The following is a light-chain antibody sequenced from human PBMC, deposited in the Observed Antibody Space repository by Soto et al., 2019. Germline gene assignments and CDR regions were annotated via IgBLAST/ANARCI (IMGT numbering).Light chain of an antibody. J-gene: IGLJ3*02. CDR2: EVT. V-gene: IGLV2-8*01. CDR3: SSFASSNTWV. CDR1: SSDVGAYNY. Sequence: QSALTQPPSASGSPGQSVTISCTGTSSDVGAYNYVSWYQQHAGKAPKLVIYEVTKRPSGVPDRFSGSKSANTASLTVSGLQAEDEADYCSSSFASSNTWVFGGGTKLTVL.